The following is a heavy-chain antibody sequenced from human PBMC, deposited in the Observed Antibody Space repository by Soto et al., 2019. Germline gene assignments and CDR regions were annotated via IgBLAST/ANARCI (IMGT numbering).Heavy chain of an antibody. V-gene: IGHV1-18*01. Sequence: QVHLVQSGAEVKNPGASVKVSCKASGYSFTRYGISWARQAPGQGLEWMGWINAYNGNTNYAQNLQGRLTLTTDTSTTTAYMELRSLRSNDPAIYYCAMVDVYITPSPQDVWGQGTTVTVSS. J-gene: IGHJ6*02. D-gene: IGHD2-8*01. CDR2: INAYNGNT. CDR3: AMVDVYITPSPQDV. CDR1: GYSFTRYG.